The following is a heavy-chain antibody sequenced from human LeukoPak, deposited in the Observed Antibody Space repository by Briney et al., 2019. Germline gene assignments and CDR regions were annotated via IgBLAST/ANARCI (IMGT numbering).Heavy chain of an antibody. V-gene: IGHV4-34*01. D-gene: IGHD1-20*01. CDR3: ARDLITYYFDY. CDR1: GGSFSGYY. Sequence: PSETLSLTCAVYGGSFSGYYWSWIRQPPGKGLEWIGEINHSGSTNYNPSLKSRVTISVDTSKNQFSLKLSSVTAADTAVYYCARDLITYYFDYWGQGTLVTVSS. J-gene: IGHJ4*02. CDR2: INHSGST.